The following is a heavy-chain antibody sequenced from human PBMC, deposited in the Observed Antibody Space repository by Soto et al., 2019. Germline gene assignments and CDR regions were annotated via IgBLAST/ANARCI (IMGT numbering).Heavy chain of an antibody. CDR2: ISVSVSST. J-gene: IGHJ4*02. Sequence: GGSLRLSCAASGFTFGRYAMNWVRQAPGKGLEWVSAISVSVSSTYYADSVKGRFTISRDNSKNTVDLQMHSLRAEDTAIYYCAKPLEDYFSSGTYYPHCFDYWGQGTPVTVS. CDR3: AKPLEDYFSSGTYYPHCFDY. D-gene: IGHD3-10*01. V-gene: IGHV3-23*01. CDR1: GFTFGRYA.